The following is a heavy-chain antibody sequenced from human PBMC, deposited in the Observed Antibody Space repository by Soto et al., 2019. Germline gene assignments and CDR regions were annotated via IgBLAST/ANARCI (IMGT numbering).Heavy chain of an antibody. CDR3: ARVAVVAATRAFDI. CDR1: GYTFTSYD. V-gene: IGHV1-8*01. D-gene: IGHD2-15*01. CDR2: MNPNSGNT. J-gene: IGHJ3*02. Sequence: ASVKVSCKASGYTFTSYDINWVRQATGQGLEWMGWMNPNSGNTGYAQKFQGRVTMTRNTSISTAYMELSSLRSGDTAVYYCARVAVVAATRAFDIWGQGTMVTVSS.